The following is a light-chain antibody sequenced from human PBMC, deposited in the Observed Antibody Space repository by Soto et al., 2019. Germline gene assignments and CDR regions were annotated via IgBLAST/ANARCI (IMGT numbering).Light chain of an antibody. V-gene: IGKV3-15*01. CDR1: QSVSSN. J-gene: IGKJ4*01. Sequence: EIVMTQSPATLSVSPGERATLSCRASQSVSSNLAWNQQKPGQAPRLLIYDASTRATGIPARFSGSGSGTEYTLTISSLQSEDSAVYYCQQCSWHPFTVTFGGGTKVEIK. CDR2: DAS. CDR3: QQCSWHPFTVT.